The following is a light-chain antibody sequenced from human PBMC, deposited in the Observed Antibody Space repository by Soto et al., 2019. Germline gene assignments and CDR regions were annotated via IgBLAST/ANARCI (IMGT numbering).Light chain of an antibody. CDR3: MQGVHWPPYT. CDR1: LSLLYSDGNTY. V-gene: IGKV2-30*01. CDR2: KVS. J-gene: IGKJ2*01. Sequence: DVVMTQSPLSLPVTLGQPASISCRSSLSLLYSDGNTYLSWFQQRPGQSPRRLIYKVSKRDSGFPDRCSGSGSCAYFSLKISRVEAEDVGVYYCMQGVHWPPYTFGQGTKIEIK.